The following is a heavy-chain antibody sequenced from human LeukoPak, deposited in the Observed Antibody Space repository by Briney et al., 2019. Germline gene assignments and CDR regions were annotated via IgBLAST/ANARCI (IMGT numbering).Heavy chain of an antibody. Sequence: GGSLRLSCAASGFTFSSYAMSWVRQAPGKGLEWVSAISGSGGTTSYADSVKGRFTISRDNSKNTLYLQMNSLRAEDTAVYYCAKQAGRYHYYGMDVRGQGTTVTVSS. CDR2: ISGSGGTT. D-gene: IGHD6-19*01. J-gene: IGHJ6*02. CDR1: GFTFSSYA. V-gene: IGHV3-23*01. CDR3: AKQAGRYHYYGMDV.